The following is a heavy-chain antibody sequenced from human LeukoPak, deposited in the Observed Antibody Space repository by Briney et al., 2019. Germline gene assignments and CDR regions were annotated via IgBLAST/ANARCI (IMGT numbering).Heavy chain of an antibody. J-gene: IGHJ4*02. V-gene: IGHV3-7*01. CDR3: ARDLKYYDFWSGYDEPAQEAANDY. Sequence: GGSLRLSCAASGFTFSSYWMSWVRQAPGKGLEWVANIKQDGSEKYYVDSVKGRFTISRDNAKNSLYLQMNSLRAEDTAVYYCARDLKYYDFWSGYDEPAQEAANDYWGQGTLVTVSS. D-gene: IGHD3-3*01. CDR2: IKQDGSEK. CDR1: GFTFSSYW.